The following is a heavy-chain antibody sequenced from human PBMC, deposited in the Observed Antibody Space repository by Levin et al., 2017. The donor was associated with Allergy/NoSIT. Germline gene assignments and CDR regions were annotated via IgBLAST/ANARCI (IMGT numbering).Heavy chain of an antibody. D-gene: IGHD3-3*02. J-gene: IGHJ5*02. CDR2: TSYSGTT. CDR1: GVSVSSGNYY. CDR3: ARGVLA. V-gene: IGHV4-61*01. Sequence: SETLSLTCTVSGVSVSSGNYYWSWIRQPPGKGLEWIGHTSYSGTTNYNPSLKSRVIMSIDTSKNQCSLNLTSVTAADTAVYFCARGVLAWGQGTLVTVSS.